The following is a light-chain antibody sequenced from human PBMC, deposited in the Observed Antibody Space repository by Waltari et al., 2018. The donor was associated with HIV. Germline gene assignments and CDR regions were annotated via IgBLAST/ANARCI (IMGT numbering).Light chain of an antibody. CDR1: QGGLYRHDNKYE. Sequence: DIVMTQSTDFLAVSLGERATINCRYSQGGLYRHDNKYELAWYQQKARQPPQLLIYGASTREPVVPDRFSGSGSGTEFTLTISSLQAEDVAVYYCQQYLTVPYTFGQGTKLEIK. CDR3: QQYLTVPYT. CDR2: GAS. V-gene: IGKV4-1*01. J-gene: IGKJ2*01.